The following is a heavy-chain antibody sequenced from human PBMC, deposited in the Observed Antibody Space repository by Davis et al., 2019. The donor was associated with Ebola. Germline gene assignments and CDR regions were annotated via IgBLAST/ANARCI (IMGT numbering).Heavy chain of an antibody. Sequence: MPSETLSLTCAVYGGSFSGYYWSWVRQPPGKGLEWIGEIYHSGSTNYNPSLKSRVTISVDKSKNQFSLKLSSVTAADTAVYYCARRYSSGWYYYYGMDVWGKGTTVTVSS. D-gene: IGHD6-19*01. CDR1: GGSFSGYY. CDR2: IYHSGST. CDR3: ARRYSSGWYYYYGMDV. J-gene: IGHJ6*04. V-gene: IGHV4-34*01.